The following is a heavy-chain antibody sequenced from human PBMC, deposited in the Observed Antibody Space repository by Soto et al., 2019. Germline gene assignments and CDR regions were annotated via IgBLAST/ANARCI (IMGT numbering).Heavy chain of an antibody. J-gene: IGHJ4*02. Sequence: GGSLRLSCAASGFTFNSYAMSWVRQAPGKGLEWVSAISGSGGSTYYTDSVKGRFTISRDNSKNTLYLQMNSLRAEDTAVYYCAKDMMRSGLRGLWKDIVVVVAATLEYWGQGTLVTVSS. CDR3: AKDMMRSGLRGLWKDIVVVVAATLEY. CDR2: ISGSGGST. CDR1: GFTFNSYA. D-gene: IGHD2-15*01. V-gene: IGHV3-23*01.